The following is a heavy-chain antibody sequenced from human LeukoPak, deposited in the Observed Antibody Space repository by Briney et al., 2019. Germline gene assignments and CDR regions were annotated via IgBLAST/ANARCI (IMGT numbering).Heavy chain of an antibody. CDR3: ARDWPLDY. J-gene: IGHJ4*02. CDR2: IYSGGTT. CDR1: GFTVSSKY. V-gene: IGHV3-66*02. D-gene: IGHD2-21*01. Sequence: PGGSLRLSCAASGFTVSSKYMNWVRQAPGKGLEWVSVIYSGGTTYYADSVKGRFTMSSDSSKNTLYLQMNGLRAEDTAVYYCARDWPLDYWGQGTLVTVSS.